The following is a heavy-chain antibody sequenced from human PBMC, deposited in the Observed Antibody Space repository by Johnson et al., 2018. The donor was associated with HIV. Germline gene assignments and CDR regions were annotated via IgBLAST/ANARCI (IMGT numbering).Heavy chain of an antibody. CDR2: MWYDGSNK. Sequence: QVQLVESGGGVVQPGRSLRLSCAASGFTFSTYGMHWVRQAPGKGLEWVAVMWYDGSNKYYADFVKGRFIISRDNSKNTLYLQMNSLRAEDTAVYYCARESRGVVVVTQGAFDIWGQGTMVTVSS. CDR1: GFTFSTYG. V-gene: IGHV3-30*19. J-gene: IGHJ3*02. CDR3: ARESRGVVVVTQGAFDI. D-gene: IGHD2-15*01.